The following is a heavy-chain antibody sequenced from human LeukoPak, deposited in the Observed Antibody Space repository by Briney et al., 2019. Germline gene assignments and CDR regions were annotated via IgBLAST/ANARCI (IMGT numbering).Heavy chain of an antibody. Sequence: PGGSLRLSCAASGFTFSSYEMKWVRQAPGKGLEWVSYISSSGSTIYYADSVKGRFTISRDNAKNSLYLQMNSLRAEDTAVYYCARGGYCSSTSCLPMYYYYGMDVWGQGTTVTVSS. J-gene: IGHJ6*02. D-gene: IGHD2-2*01. V-gene: IGHV3-48*03. CDR3: ARGGYCSSTSCLPMYYYYGMDV. CDR2: ISSSGSTI. CDR1: GFTFSSYE.